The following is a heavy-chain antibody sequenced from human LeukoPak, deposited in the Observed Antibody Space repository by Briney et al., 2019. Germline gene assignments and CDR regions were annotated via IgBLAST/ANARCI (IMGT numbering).Heavy chain of an antibody. Sequence: SVKVFCKASGGTFSSYAISWVRQAPGQGLEWMGGIIPIFGTANYAQKFQGRVTITRDTSASTAYMELSSLRSEDTAVYYCARVGGNGWPPAPWFDPWGQGTLVTVSS. V-gene: IGHV1-69*05. J-gene: IGHJ5*02. D-gene: IGHD6-19*01. CDR3: ARVGGNGWPPAPWFDP. CDR1: GGTFSSYA. CDR2: IIPIFGTA.